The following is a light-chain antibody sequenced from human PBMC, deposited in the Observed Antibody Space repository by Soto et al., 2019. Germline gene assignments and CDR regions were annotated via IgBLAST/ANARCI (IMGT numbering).Light chain of an antibody. CDR3: HQLVGYPH. CDR2: AAS. J-gene: IGKJ4*01. CDR1: QSISSY. Sequence: DIQMTQSPSSLSASVGDRVTITCRASQSISSYLNWYQQKPGKAPKLLIYAASSLQSGVPSRFSGSGSGTEFTLTISSLQIEDFATYYCHQLVGYPHFAAGTKVDIX. V-gene: IGKV1-39*01.